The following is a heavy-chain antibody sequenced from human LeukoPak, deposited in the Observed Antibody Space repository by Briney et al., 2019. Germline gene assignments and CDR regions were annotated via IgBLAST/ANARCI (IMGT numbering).Heavy chain of an antibody. D-gene: IGHD2-21*02. CDR1: GGSISSGGYY. V-gene: IGHV4-31*03. J-gene: IGHJ5*02. Sequence: SETLSLTCTVSGGSISSGGYYWSWIRQHPGKGLEWIGYIYYSGSTYYNPSLKSRVTISVDTSKNQFSLKLSSVTAADTAVYYCARENHGDSLLGTTFDPWGQGTLVTVSS. CDR2: IYYSGST. CDR3: ARENHGDSLLGTTFDP.